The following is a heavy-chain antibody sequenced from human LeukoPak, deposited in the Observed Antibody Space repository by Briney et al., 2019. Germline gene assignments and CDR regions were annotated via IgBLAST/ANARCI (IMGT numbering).Heavy chain of an antibody. V-gene: IGHV3-23*01. D-gene: IGHD5-18*01. J-gene: IGHJ4*02. CDR2: ISGSGGST. CDR1: GFTFSSYA. Sequence: GGSLRISCAASGFTFSSYAMSWVRQAPGKGLEWVSAISGSGGSTYYADSVKGRFTISRDNSKNTLHLQMNSLRAEDTAVYYCATNTAMVVWVDYWGQGTLVTVSS. CDR3: ATNTAMVVWVDY.